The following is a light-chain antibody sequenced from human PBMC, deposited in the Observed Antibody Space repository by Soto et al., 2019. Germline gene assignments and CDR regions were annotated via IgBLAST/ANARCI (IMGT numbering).Light chain of an antibody. CDR2: GAS. CDR3: QHYVSSPWT. J-gene: IGKJ1*01. Sequence: EIVLTQSPGTLSLSPGERATLSCRASQTVSSSYLAWYQQKPGQAPRLLIYGASIRVTGIPDRFSGSGSGKDFTLTISRLEPEDFAVYYCQHYVSSPWTFGHGTKVEIK. V-gene: IGKV3-20*01. CDR1: QTVSSSY.